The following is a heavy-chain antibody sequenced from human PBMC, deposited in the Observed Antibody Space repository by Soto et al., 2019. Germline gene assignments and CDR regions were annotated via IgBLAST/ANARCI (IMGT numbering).Heavy chain of an antibody. V-gene: IGHV4-59*01. D-gene: IGHD3-3*01. CDR3: ARSITIFGVVTPRAAFDI. J-gene: IGHJ3*02. CDR1: GGSISSYD. Sequence: SETLSLTCTVSGGSISSYDWSWIRQPPGKGLEWIGYIYYSGSTNYNPSLKSRVTISVDTSKNQFSLKLSSVTAADTAVYYCARSITIFGVVTPRAAFDIWGQGTMVTVSS. CDR2: IYYSGST.